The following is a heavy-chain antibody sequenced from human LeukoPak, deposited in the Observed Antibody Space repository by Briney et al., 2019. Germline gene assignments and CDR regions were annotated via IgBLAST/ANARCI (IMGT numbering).Heavy chain of an antibody. Sequence: ASVKVSCKASGGTFSSYAISWVRQAPGQGLEYMGWISAYNGATNYAQKFQGRVTLTTDSSTTTVYMELRSLTSDDTAVYYCARLYSSGWPLEPMDVWGQGTTVTVSS. CDR1: GGTFSSYA. CDR2: ISAYNGAT. J-gene: IGHJ6*02. V-gene: IGHV1-18*01. D-gene: IGHD6-19*01. CDR3: ARLYSSGWPLEPMDV.